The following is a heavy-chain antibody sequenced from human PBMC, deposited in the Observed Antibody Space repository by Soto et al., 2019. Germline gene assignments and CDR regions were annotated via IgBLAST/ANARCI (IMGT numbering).Heavy chain of an antibody. Sequence: EEQLVESGGGLVQPGGSLRLSCAASGFTFSISSMNWVRQAPGKGREWISYISSGSTTMYYADSVKGRFTISRDNAKSSLYLQMNSLRAEDTAVYYCASESYCTSPTCHIPDNWGQGTLVTVSS. CDR3: ASESYCTSPTCHIPDN. J-gene: IGHJ4*02. V-gene: IGHV3-48*04. D-gene: IGHD2-2*02. CDR1: GFTFSISS. CDR2: ISSGSTTM.